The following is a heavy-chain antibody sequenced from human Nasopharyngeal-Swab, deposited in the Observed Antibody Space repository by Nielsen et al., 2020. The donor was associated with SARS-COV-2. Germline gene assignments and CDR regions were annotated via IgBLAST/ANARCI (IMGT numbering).Heavy chain of an antibody. CDR3: VKDKKVYSSYYYAIDV. V-gene: IGHV3-9*01. D-gene: IGHD3-22*01. CDR2: ISWNSGSI. J-gene: IGHJ6*02. Sequence: SLKISCAASGFTFDDYAMHWVRQAPGKGLEWVSGISWNSGSIGYADSVKGRFTISRDNAKNSLYLQMNSLRAEDTALYYCVKDKKVYSSYYYAIDVWGQGTTVTVSS. CDR1: GFTFDDYA.